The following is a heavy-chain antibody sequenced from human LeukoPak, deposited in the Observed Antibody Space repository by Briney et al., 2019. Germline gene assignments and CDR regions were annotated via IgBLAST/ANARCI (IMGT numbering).Heavy chain of an antibody. CDR1: GYTFTGYY. J-gene: IGHJ6*02. D-gene: IGHD4-23*01. V-gene: IGHV1-2*02. CDR3: AGPTVVTPGALVSGYYGMDV. CDR2: INPNSGGT. Sequence: ASVKVSCKASGYTFTGYYMHWVRQAPGQGLEWMGWINPNSGGTNYAQKFQGRVTMTRDTSISTAYMELSRLRSDDTAVYYCAGPTVVTPGALVSGYYGMDVWGQGTTVTVSS.